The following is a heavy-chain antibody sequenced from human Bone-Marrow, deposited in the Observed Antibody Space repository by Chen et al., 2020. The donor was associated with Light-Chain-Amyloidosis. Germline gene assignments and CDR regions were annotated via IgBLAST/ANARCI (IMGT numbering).Heavy chain of an antibody. D-gene: IGHD2-8*02. J-gene: IGHJ6*03. CDR1: GFTFKNAW. Sequence: EVQLVESGGGLINPGGSLRLSCAASGFTFKNAWMSWVRQAPGKGLEWVGRIKSKTDGETTDYAAPVKGRFTISRDDSTDTLYLQMDSLKTEDTAVYYCATGTPGGYYQYYYMDVWGQGTTVIVSS. CDR2: IKSKTDGETT. V-gene: IGHV3-15*01. CDR3: ATGTPGGYYQYYYMDV.